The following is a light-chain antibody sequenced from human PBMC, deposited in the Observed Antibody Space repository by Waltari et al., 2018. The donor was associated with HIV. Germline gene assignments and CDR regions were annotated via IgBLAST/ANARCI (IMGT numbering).Light chain of an antibody. Sequence: QSVLTQPPSASGTPGQRVTISCSGSSSNIGSNYVYWYQQLPGTAPKLLIYMNNQRPSGVPDRFSGSKSGTSASLAISGLLSEDEADYYCAAWDASLSAWVFGGGTKLTVL. CDR2: MNN. V-gene: IGLV1-47*01. CDR1: SSNIGSNY. CDR3: AAWDASLSAWV. J-gene: IGLJ3*02.